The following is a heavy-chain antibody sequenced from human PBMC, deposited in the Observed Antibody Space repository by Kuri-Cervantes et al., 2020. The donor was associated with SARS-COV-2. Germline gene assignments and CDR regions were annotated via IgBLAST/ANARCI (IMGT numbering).Heavy chain of an antibody. CDR3: VCSQDDLLVDAFDI. V-gene: IGHV3-64*04. Sequence: GSASGFTFSSYAMHWVRQAPGKGLEYVSAISSNGGSTYYADSVKGRFTISRDNSKNTLYLQMNSLRAEDTAVYYCVCSQDDLLVDAFDIWGQGTMVTVSS. CDR1: GFTFSSYA. J-gene: IGHJ3*02. D-gene: IGHD2-15*01. CDR2: ISSNGGST.